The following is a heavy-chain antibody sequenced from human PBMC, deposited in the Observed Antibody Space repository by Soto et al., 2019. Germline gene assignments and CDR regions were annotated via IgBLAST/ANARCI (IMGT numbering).Heavy chain of an antibody. Sequence: LSLTCAVYGGSFSGYYWSWIRQPPGKGLEWIGEINHSGSTNYNPSLKSRVTISVDTSKNQFSLKLSSVTAADTAVYYCARFRYYDSSGYYLFDYWGQGTLVTVS. J-gene: IGHJ4*02. V-gene: IGHV4-34*01. D-gene: IGHD3-22*01. CDR1: GGSFSGYY. CDR2: INHSGST. CDR3: ARFRYYDSSGYYLFDY.